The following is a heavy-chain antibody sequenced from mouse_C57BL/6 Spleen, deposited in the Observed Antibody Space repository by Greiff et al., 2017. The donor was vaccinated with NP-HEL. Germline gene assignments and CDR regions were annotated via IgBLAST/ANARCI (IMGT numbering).Heavy chain of an antibody. Sequence: EVKVEESGGGLVKPGGSLKLSCAASGFTFSSYTMSWVRQTPEKRLEWVATISGGGGNTYYPDSVKGRFTISRDNAKNTLYLQMSSLRSEDTALYYCARLKGHWYFDVWGTGTTVTVSS. V-gene: IGHV5-9*01. CDR3: ARLKGHWYFDV. D-gene: IGHD1-3*01. CDR2: ISGGGGNT. CDR1: GFTFSSYT. J-gene: IGHJ1*03.